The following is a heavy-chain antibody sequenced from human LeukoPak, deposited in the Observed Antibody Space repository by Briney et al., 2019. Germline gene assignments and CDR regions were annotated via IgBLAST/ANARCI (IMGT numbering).Heavy chain of an antibody. Sequence: SETLSLTCTVSGYSISNGYYWGWIRHPPGKGLEFIGSVYHGGNTYYNASLKSRLTISLDTSKNEVSLRLSSVTAADTAVYSCARSYSGSFLYWGQGSLVTVSS. CDR2: VYHGGNT. CDR3: ARSYSGSFLY. J-gene: IGHJ1*01. D-gene: IGHD1-26*01. V-gene: IGHV4-38-2*02. CDR1: GYSISNGYY.